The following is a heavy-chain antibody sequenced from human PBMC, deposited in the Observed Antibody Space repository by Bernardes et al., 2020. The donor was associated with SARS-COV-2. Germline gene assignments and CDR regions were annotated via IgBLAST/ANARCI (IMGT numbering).Heavy chain of an antibody. CDR2: ISSSRSYI. V-gene: IGHV3-21*01. CDR3: VRGGVAGGTY. Sequence: WGPLRLSCSASGFTFSSYSLNWIRQAPGKGLEWVASISSSRSYIYYAYSKNGRFTISRAYAKNSLYLQMNSLRVEDTDVFYCVRGGVAGGTYWGQGTLVTVSS. D-gene: IGHD6-19*01. J-gene: IGHJ4*02. CDR1: GFTFSSYS.